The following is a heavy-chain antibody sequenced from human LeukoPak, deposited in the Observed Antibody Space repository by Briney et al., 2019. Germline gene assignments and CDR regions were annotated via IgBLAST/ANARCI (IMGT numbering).Heavy chain of an antibody. V-gene: IGHV3-48*03. J-gene: IGHJ6*03. CDR1: GFTFSRYE. CDR3: ARVVATSGFYYYYMDV. Sequence: GGSLRLSCAASGFTFSRYEMNWVRQAPGKGLEWVSYISSGGSSIFYADSAKGRFTISRDNAKNSLYLQMNSLRAEDAAVYYCARVVATSGFYYYYMDVWGKGTTVTVSS. D-gene: IGHD5-12*01. CDR2: ISSGGSSI.